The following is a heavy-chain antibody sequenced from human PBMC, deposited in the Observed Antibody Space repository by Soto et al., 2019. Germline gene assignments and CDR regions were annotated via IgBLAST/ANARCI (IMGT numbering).Heavy chain of an antibody. CDR1: GGSASSGSYY. CDR2: IYYSGST. CDR3: ARGRFVDYGDSCFAY. J-gene: IGHJ4*02. Sequence: PSETLSLTCTVSGGSASSGSYYWRWIRQPPRKGLEWFGYIYYSGSTNYYPSLKSRVTISVDTSKNQFSLKLSSVPPADTAGYYCARGRFVDYGDSCFAYGGQGTLVTVSS. D-gene: IGHD4-17*01. V-gene: IGHV4-61*01.